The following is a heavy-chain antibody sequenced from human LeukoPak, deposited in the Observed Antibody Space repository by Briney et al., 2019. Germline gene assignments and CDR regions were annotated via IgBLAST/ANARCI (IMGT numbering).Heavy chain of an antibody. Sequence: SETLSLTCTVSGGSISSYYWSWIRQPAGKGLEWIGRIYTSGSTNYNPSLKSRVTMSVETSKNQFSLKLSSVTAADTAVYYCARDYDFWSGNDAFDIWGQGTMVTVSS. CDR3: ARDYDFWSGNDAFDI. V-gene: IGHV4-4*07. CDR1: GGSISSYY. J-gene: IGHJ3*02. D-gene: IGHD3-3*01. CDR2: IYTSGST.